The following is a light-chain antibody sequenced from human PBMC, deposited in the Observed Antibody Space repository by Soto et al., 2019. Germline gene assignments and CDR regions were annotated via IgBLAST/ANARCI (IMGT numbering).Light chain of an antibody. Sequence: DIVMTQSPESLAVSLGERATINCMSSQSVLYRSINKNYLAWYQQKPGQPPKLLIYWASTREPGVPDRFSGSVSGTNFTLTISSLQAGDVAVYYCQQYYSTPLTFGGGTKVEIK. V-gene: IGKV4-1*01. CDR1: QSVLYRSINKNY. CDR3: QQYYSTPLT. CDR2: WAS. J-gene: IGKJ4*01.